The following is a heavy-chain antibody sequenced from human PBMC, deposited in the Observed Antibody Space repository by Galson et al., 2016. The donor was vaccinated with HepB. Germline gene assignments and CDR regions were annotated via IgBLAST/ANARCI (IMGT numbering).Heavy chain of an antibody. V-gene: IGHV3-13*01. Sequence: SLRLSCAASGFTFSNYDMHWVRQATGKGLEWVSAIGAAGDTYYPGSVTGRFTISRENANNSLYLHMNSLRAGDTAVYYCAREGGCSGGRCHNAAFDIWGQGTMVTDSS. D-gene: IGHD2-15*01. CDR2: IGAAGDT. CDR1: GFTFSNYD. J-gene: IGHJ3*02. CDR3: AREGGCSGGRCHNAAFDI.